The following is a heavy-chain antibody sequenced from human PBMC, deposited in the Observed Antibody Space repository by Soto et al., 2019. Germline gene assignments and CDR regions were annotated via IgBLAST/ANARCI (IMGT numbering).Heavy chain of an antibody. CDR2: ISSSSSYI. Sequence: GGSLRLSCAASGFTFSSYSMNWVRQAPGKGLEWVSSISSSSSYIYYADSVKGRFTISRDNAKNSLYLQMNSLRAEDTAVYYCARALIVPGGGYYYGMDVWGQGTTVTVSS. CDR3: ARALIVPGGGYYYGMDV. J-gene: IGHJ6*02. V-gene: IGHV3-21*01. CDR1: GFTFSSYS. D-gene: IGHD2-2*01.